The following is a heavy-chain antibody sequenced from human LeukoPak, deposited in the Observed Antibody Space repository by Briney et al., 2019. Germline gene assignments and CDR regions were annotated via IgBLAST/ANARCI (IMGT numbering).Heavy chain of an antibody. V-gene: IGHV3-21*01. J-gene: IGHJ6*01. CDR1: RLTFSSYS. CDR3: ARVANLNYGMDV. CDR2: ISSSSRYI. Sequence: PGGSLRLSRASSRLTFSSYSMNWVRQAPGKGLEGVSSISSSSRYIYYPDSLKGRFTISRDNAKNSLYLQMNSLRAEDTAVYYCARVANLNYGMDVTGEGATVTVSS.